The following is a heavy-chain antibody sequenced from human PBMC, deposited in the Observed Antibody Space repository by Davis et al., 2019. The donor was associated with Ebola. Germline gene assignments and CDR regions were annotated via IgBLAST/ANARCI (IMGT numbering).Heavy chain of an antibody. V-gene: IGHV5-51*01. J-gene: IGHJ4*02. CDR3: ARQYDFWSTQSQVFDY. D-gene: IGHD3-3*01. CDR1: GYSFTSYW. CDR2: IYPGDSDT. Sequence: PGGSLRLSCKGSGYSFTSYWIGWVRQMPGKGLEWMGIIYPGDSDTRYSPSFQGQVTISADKSISTAYLQWSSLKASDTAMYYCARQYDFWSTQSQVFDYWGQGTLVTVSS.